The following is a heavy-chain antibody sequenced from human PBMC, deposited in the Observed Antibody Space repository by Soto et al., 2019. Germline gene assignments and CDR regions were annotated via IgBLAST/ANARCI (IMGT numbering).Heavy chain of an antibody. V-gene: IGHV3-NL1*01. CDR2: IYSGGST. CDR3: ARDSGGHWYFDL. Sequence: QVQLVESGGGVVQPGRSLRLSCAASGFTFSSYGMHWVRQAPGKGLEWVSVIYSGGSTYYADSVKGRFTISRDNSKNTLYLQMNSLRAEDTAVYYCARDSGGHWYFDLWGRGTLVTVSS. CDR1: GFTFSSYG. J-gene: IGHJ2*01. D-gene: IGHD1-26*01.